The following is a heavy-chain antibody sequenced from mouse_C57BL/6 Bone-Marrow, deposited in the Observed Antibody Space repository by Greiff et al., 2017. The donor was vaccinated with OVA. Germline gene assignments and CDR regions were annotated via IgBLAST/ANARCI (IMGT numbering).Heavy chain of an antibody. CDR1: GFSLTSYG. Sequence: VMLVESGPGLVAPSQSLSITCTVSGFSLTSYGVDWVRQSPGQGLEWLGVIWGVGSTNYNSALKSRLSISKDNSKSQVFLKMNSLQTDDTAMYYWAREGYYAMDYWGQGTSVTVSS. V-gene: IGHV2-6*01. J-gene: IGHJ4*01. CDR2: IWGVGST. CDR3: AREGYYAMDY.